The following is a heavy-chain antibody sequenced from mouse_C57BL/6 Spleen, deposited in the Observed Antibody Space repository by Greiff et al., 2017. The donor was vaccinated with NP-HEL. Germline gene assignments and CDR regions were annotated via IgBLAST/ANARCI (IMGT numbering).Heavy chain of an antibody. CDR3: ARGRDSSGPAWFAY. V-gene: IGHV1-53*01. CDR2: INPSNGGT. D-gene: IGHD3-2*02. J-gene: IGHJ3*01. Sequence: QVQLKESGTELVKPGASVKLSCKASGYTFTSYWMHWVKQRPGQGLEWIGNINPSNGGTNYNEKFKSKATLTVDKSSSTAYMQLSSLTSEDSAVYYCARGRDSSGPAWFAYWGQGTLVTVSA. CDR1: GYTFTSYW.